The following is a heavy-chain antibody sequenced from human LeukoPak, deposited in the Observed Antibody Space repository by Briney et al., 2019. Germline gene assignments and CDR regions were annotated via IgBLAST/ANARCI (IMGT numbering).Heavy chain of an antibody. V-gene: IGHV3-30*04. CDR2: ISYDGSNK. CDR1: GFTFSSYA. CDR3: ASSCPGIAAAGLFDY. D-gene: IGHD6-13*01. J-gene: IGHJ4*02. Sequence: GSLRLSCAASGFTFSSYAMHWVRQAPGKGLEWVAVISYDGSNKYYADSVKGRFTISRDNSKNTLYLQMNSLRAEDTAVYYCASSCPGIAAAGLFDYWGQGTLVTVSS.